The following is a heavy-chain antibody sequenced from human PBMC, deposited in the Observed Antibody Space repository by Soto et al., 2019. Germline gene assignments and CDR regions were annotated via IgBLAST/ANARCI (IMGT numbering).Heavy chain of an antibody. J-gene: IGHJ2*01. Sequence: QVQLQESGPGLVKPSQTLSLTCTVSGGSISTGGQFWSWIRQHPGKGLEWIGYIYYTGSNYFNPSLQGRVSLSVDTSENQFSLKLTSVTAADTAVYYCARGLYDYGGYWYFDLWGRGTLVTVSS. V-gene: IGHV4-31*03. CDR3: ARGLYDYGGYWYFDL. D-gene: IGHD4-17*01. CDR2: IYYTGSN. CDR1: GGSISTGGQF.